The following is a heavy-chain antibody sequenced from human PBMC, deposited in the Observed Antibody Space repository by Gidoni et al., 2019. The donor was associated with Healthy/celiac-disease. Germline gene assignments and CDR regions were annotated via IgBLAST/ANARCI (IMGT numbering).Heavy chain of an antibody. Sequence: QLQLQESGPGLVKPSETLSLTCPVSGGSITSSSYYWGWIRQPPGKGLEWIGSIYYSGSTYYNPSLKSRVSMSVDTSKNQFSLKLSSVTAADTAVYYCARQAHSSGWYRIDYWGQGTLVTVSS. CDR3: ARQAHSSGWYRIDY. V-gene: IGHV4-39*01. CDR2: IYYSGST. J-gene: IGHJ4*02. D-gene: IGHD6-19*01. CDR1: GGSITSSSYY.